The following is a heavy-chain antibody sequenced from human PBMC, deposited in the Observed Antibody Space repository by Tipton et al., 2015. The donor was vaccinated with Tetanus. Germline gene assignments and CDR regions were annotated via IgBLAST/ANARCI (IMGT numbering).Heavy chain of an antibody. Sequence: VQLVQSGAEVGKPGESLKISCQGSGYNFSHYSIGWVRQLPGRGLEWMGIVDPRDSQATYGPSFQGQVTLSADRSINVAYLQWGSLKASDTGLYYCARRRSAVLSGAYHWYFDLWGRDTLVGVSS. V-gene: IGHV5-51*01. CDR1: GYNFSHYS. J-gene: IGHJ2*01. CDR2: VDPRDSQA. D-gene: IGHD3-3*01. CDR3: ARRRSAVLSGAYHWYFDL.